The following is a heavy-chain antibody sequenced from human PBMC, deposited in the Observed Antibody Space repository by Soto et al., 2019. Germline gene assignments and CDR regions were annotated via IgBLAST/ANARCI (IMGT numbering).Heavy chain of an antibody. CDR2: IYYSGIT. CDR3: ARGLKPEITVVGTTRNYYYDMDV. CDR1: GDSVTSDSYY. J-gene: IGHJ6*02. Sequence: QVQLQESGPGLVKPSETLSLTCTVSGDSVTSDSYYWSWIRQPPGKGLEWIGYIYYSGITNRNPYLKSRVTRSVDTSKNQFSLKLSYVTAADTAVYYCARGLKPEITVVGTTRNYYYDMDVWGQGITVTVSS. D-gene: IGHD6-19*01. V-gene: IGHV4-61*01.